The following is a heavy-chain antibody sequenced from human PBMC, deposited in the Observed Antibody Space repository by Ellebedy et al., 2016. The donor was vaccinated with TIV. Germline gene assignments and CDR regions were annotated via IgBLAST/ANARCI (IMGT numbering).Heavy chain of an antibody. D-gene: IGHD1-26*01. J-gene: IGHJ4*02. Sequence: GGSLRLSXAASGFTFSSYAMSWVRQAPGKGLEWVSAISGSGGSTYYADSVKGRFTISRDNFKNTLYLQMNSLRAEDTAVYYCAKGRGMLRPFDYWGQGTLVTVSS. V-gene: IGHV3-23*01. CDR2: ISGSGGST. CDR3: AKGRGMLRPFDY. CDR1: GFTFSSYA.